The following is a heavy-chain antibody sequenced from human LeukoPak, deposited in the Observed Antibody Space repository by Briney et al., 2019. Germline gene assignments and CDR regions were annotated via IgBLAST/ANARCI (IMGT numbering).Heavy chain of an antibody. Sequence: SSETLSLTCTVSGGSISSYYWSWIRQPPGKGLEWIGYIYYSGSTNYNPSLKSRVTISVDTSKNQFSLKLSSVTAADTAVYYCASAVPTYYYDSSGYYYWGQGTLVTVSS. CDR1: GGSISSYY. CDR2: IYYSGST. D-gene: IGHD3-22*01. V-gene: IGHV4-59*08. J-gene: IGHJ4*02. CDR3: ASAVPTYYYDSSGYYY.